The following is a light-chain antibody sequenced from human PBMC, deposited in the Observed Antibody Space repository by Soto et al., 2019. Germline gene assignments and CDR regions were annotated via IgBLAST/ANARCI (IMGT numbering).Light chain of an antibody. CDR1: QSLTSY. CDR3: QQSYSYSTPGT. V-gene: IGKV1-39*01. J-gene: IGKJ1*01. CDR2: AAS. Sequence: DIQMTQSPSSLSASVGDRVTITCRASQSLTSYLNWYQQKPGKAPKLLIYAASNLQSGVPSRFSGSGSGTDFTLTISSLQREDVATYYCQQSYSYSTPGTFGQGTKVEIK.